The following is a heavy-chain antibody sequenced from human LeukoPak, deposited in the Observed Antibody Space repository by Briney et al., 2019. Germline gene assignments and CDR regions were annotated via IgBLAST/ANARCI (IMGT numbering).Heavy chain of an antibody. V-gene: IGHV4-34*01. Sequence: PSETLSLTCAVYGGSFSGYYWSWIRQPPGKGLEWIGEINHSGSTNYNPSLKSRVTISVDTSKNQFSLKLSSVTAADTAVYYCAKVLGSSWSDFDYWGQGTLVTVSS. J-gene: IGHJ4*02. CDR3: AKVLGSSWSDFDY. D-gene: IGHD6-13*01. CDR1: GGSFSGYY. CDR2: INHSGST.